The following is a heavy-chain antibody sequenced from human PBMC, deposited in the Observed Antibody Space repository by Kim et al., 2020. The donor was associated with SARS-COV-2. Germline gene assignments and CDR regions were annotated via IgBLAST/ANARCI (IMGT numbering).Heavy chain of an antibody. V-gene: IGHV3-11*03. Sequence: GGSLRLSCAASGFAFTDYYMSWIRQAPGKGLEWISYISSSSGHTKYADSVKGRFTISRDNAKNSLYLQMNSLRAEDTAVYYCARQVTNYYFDYWGQGTL. CDR1: GFAFTDYY. CDR2: ISSSSGHT. J-gene: IGHJ4*02. CDR3: ARQVTNYYFDY. D-gene: IGHD1-1*01.